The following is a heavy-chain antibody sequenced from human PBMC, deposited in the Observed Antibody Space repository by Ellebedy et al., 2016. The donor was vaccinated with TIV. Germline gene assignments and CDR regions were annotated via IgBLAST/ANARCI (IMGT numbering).Heavy chain of an antibody. Sequence: GGSLRLXXAASGFTFSSYAMSWVRQAPGKGLEWVSAISGSGGSTYYADSVKGRFTISRDNSKNTLYLQMNSLRAEDTAVYYCAKDPLMVYAIYEGGGFDYWGQGTLVTVSS. V-gene: IGHV3-23*01. CDR3: AKDPLMVYAIYEGGGFDY. CDR1: GFTFSSYA. CDR2: ISGSGGST. D-gene: IGHD2-8*01. J-gene: IGHJ4*02.